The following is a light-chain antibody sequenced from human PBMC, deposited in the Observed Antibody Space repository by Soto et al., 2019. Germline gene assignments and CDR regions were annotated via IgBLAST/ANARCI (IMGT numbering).Light chain of an antibody. V-gene: IGKV3-15*01. CDR2: GAS. CDR1: QSVTTQ. CDR3: QQRSNWIT. J-gene: IGKJ5*01. Sequence: IVLTQSPGTLSLSPGERATLSFRASQSVTTQLAWYQQKPGQAPRLLIYGASTRATDMPGTFSGRGSGTEFTLTISSLQSEDFAVYYCQQRSNWITFGQGTRLEIK.